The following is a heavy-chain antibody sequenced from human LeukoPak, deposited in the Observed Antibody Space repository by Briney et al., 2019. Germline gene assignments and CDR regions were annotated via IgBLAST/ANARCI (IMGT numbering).Heavy chain of an antibody. D-gene: IGHD3-10*01. CDR3: ARVRDLNWFDP. V-gene: IGHV4-39*01. CDR2: IYYFGNT. J-gene: IGHJ5*02. Sequence: SETLSLTCTVSGGSISSRTYYWGWIRQPPGKGLEWIGSIYYFGNTYYNPSLRSRLTISVDTSKNQFFLRLSSVSAADTAVYYCARVRDLNWFDPWGQGTLVTVSS. CDR1: GGSISSRTYY.